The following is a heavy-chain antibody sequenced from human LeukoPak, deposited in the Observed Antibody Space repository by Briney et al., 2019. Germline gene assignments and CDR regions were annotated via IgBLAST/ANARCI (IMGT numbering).Heavy chain of an antibody. V-gene: IGHV3-33*03. J-gene: IGHJ4*02. CDR1: GFTFSSSG. CDR3: VSGSDTSGYYFY. D-gene: IGHD3-22*01. Sequence: GGSLRLSCTASGFTFSSSGMTWVRQAPGKGLEWVAVIWSDGSEKRYADSVKGRFTISRDNSKSTLYLQMNSLRAEDTAVYYCVSGSDTSGYYFYWGQGTLVTVSS. CDR2: IWSDGSEK.